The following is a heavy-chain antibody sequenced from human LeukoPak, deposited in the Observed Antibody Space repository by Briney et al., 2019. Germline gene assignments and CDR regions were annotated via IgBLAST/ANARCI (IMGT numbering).Heavy chain of an antibody. D-gene: IGHD3-22*01. CDR1: GFTFSSYG. CDR3: ARGRHYYDSSGYPYYYYYMDV. V-gene: IGHV3-20*04. Sequence: PGGSLRLSCAASGFTFSSYGMSWVRQAPGKGLEWVSGINWNGGSTGYADSVKGRFTISRDNAKNSLYLQMNSLRAEDTALYYCARGRHYYDSSGYPYYYYYMDVWGKGTTVTVSS. J-gene: IGHJ6*03. CDR2: INWNGGST.